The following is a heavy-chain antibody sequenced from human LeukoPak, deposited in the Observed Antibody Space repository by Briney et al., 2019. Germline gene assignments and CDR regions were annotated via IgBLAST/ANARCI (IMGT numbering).Heavy chain of an antibody. CDR3: ARGQLWQTGWFDP. CDR2: ISSSNSYT. V-gene: IGHV3-21*05. D-gene: IGHD2-21*01. CDR1: GFTFSSYS. Sequence: GGSLRLSCAASGFTFSSYSMNWVRQAPGKGLEWVSYISSSNSYTNYADSVKGRFTISRDNAKNSVYLQMNSLRPEDTAVYFCARGQLWQTGWFDPWGQGTLVTVSS. J-gene: IGHJ5*02.